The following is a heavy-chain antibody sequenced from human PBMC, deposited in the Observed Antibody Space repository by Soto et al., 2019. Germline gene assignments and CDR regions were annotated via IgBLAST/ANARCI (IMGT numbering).Heavy chain of an antibody. CDR2: ISAYNGNT. D-gene: IGHD2-15*01. CDR1: GYTFTSYG. CDR3: VVAAQPYYFDY. Sequence: QVQLVQSGAEVKKPGDTVNVSCKASGYTFTSYGISWVRQAPGQGLEWMGWISAYNGNTNYAQKLQGRVTMTTDTSTSTAYMELRSLRSDDTAVYYCVVAAQPYYFDYWGQGTLVTVSS. V-gene: IGHV1-18*01. J-gene: IGHJ4*02.